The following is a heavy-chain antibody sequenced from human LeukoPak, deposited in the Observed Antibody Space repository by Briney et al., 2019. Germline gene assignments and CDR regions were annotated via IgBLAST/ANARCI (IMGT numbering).Heavy chain of an antibody. CDR2: INPNSGGT. CDR1: GYTFTGYY. CDR3: ARETATKETDY. Sequence: ASVRVSCKASGYTFTGYYVHWLRQAPGQGLTWMGWINPNSGGTDYAQQYQGRVTLTRDTSISTAYMELSSLTSDDSAVYYCARETATKETDYWGQGTLVTVSS. J-gene: IGHJ4*02. V-gene: IGHV1-2*02. D-gene: IGHD5-12*01.